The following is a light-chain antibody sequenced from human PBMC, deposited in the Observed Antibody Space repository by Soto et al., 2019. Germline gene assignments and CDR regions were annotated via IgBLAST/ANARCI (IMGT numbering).Light chain of an antibody. Sequence: EIVLTQSPGTLSLSPGERATLSCRASQSVSSSYLAWYQQKPGQAPRLLIYGASSRATGIPDRFSGSGSGTDFTLTISSREPEDFAVYYWQQSGRSPYTFGQGTKRETK. CDR3: QQSGRSPYT. CDR1: QSVSSSY. J-gene: IGKJ2*01. V-gene: IGKV3-20*01. CDR2: GAS.